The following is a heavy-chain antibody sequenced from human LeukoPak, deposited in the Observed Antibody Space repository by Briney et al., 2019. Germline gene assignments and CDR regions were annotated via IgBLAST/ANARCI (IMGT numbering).Heavy chain of an antibody. CDR3: ARDQKGGGPSDY. V-gene: IGHV3-20*04. J-gene: IGHJ4*02. CDR2: INWSGGST. CDR1: GFTFDAYG. D-gene: IGHD3-16*01. Sequence: PGGSLRLSCAASGFTFDAYGMSWVRQAPGKGLEWVSGINWSGGSTGYAAPVKGRFTISKYNAKHSLLLQSNSLAAEDTAYCYFARDQKGGGPSDYWGQGTLVTVSS.